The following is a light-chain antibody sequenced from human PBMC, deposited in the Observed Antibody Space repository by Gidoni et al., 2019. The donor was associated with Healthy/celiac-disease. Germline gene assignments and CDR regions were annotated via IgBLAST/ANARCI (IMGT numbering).Light chain of an antibody. Sequence: EIVLTQSPATLSLSPGERATLSCRASQSVSSYLAWYHRKPGQAPRLLIYDASNRATGIPARFSGSGSGTDFTLTISSIEAEDFAVYYCQQRSNWPPITFGQGTRLEIK. CDR3: QQRSNWPPIT. CDR2: DAS. J-gene: IGKJ5*01. V-gene: IGKV3-11*01. CDR1: QSVSSY.